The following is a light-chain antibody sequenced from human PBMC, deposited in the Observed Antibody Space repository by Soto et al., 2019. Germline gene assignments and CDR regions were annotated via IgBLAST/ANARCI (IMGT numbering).Light chain of an antibody. CDR3: QPYATART. CDR2: GAS. Sequence: RASQSVSSSYLAWYQQEPGQAPRLLIYGASSRATGIPDRFSGSGSRTDFTLTLSRLAPEDFAAYYYQPYATARTVAQGTKVDIK. CDR1: QSVSSSY. J-gene: IGKJ1*01. V-gene: IGKV3-20*01.